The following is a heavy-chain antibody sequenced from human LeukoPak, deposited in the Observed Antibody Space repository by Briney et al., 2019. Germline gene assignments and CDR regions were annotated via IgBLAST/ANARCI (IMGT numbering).Heavy chain of an antibody. D-gene: IGHD6-19*01. CDR2: ISYDGSNK. CDR3: ARDRGSSGWGGKDY. V-gene: IGHV3-30*04. Sequence: PGRSLRLSCAASGFTFSSYAMHWVRQAPGKGLEWVAVISYDGSNKYYADSVKGRFTISRDNSKNTLYLQMNSLRAEDTAVYYCARDRGSSGWGGKDYWGQGTLVTVSS. CDR1: GFTFSSYA. J-gene: IGHJ4*02.